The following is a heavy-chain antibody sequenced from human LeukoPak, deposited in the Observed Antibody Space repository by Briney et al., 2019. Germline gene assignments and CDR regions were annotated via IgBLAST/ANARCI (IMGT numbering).Heavy chain of an antibody. CDR3: RGTGSSVVDC. CDR1: GFTFSNAW. V-gene: IGHV3-15*01. J-gene: IGHJ4*02. CDR2: IKSKTDGGTT. D-gene: IGHD7-27*01. Sequence: GGSLRVSCAASGFTFSNAWMSWVRQAPGKGLEWVGSIKSKTDGGTTDYAAPVKGRFTISRDDSKNTLYLQMNSLKTEDTAVYYCRGTGSSVVDCWGQGTLVTISS.